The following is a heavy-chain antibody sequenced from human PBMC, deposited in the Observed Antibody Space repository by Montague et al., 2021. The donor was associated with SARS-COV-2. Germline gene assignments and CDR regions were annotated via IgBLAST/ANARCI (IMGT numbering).Heavy chain of an antibody. J-gene: IGHJ5*02. CDR3: ARDAGIAATGLNWFDP. Sequence: TLSLTRTVSGGSISSGSYFWSWIRQPAGKGLEWIGRIYTSGSTNYNPSLKSRVTVSVDTSKNQFSLKLSSVTAADTAVYYCARDAGIAATGLNWFDPWGQGTLVIVSS. D-gene: IGHD6-13*01. V-gene: IGHV4-61*02. CDR1: GGSISSGSYF. CDR2: IYTSGST.